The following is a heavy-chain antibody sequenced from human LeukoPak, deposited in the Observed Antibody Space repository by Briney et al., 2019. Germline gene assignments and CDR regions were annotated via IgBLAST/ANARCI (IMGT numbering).Heavy chain of an antibody. CDR3: AKVFVVVPAAPSAFDI. D-gene: IGHD2-2*01. J-gene: IGHJ3*02. CDR1: GFTFSSYG. V-gene: IGHV3-23*01. CDR2: ISGSGGST. Sequence: GGSLRLSCAASGFTFSSYGMSWVRHAPGKGLEWVSAISGSGGSTYYADSVKGRFTISRDNSKNTLYLQMNSLRAEDTAVYYCAKVFVVVPAAPSAFDIWGQGTMVTVSS.